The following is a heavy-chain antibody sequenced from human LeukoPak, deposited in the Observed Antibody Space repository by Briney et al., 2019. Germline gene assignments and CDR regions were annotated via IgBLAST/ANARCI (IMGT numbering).Heavy chain of an antibody. D-gene: IGHD3-10*01. CDR1: GDSISSYY. Sequence: PSETLSLTCTVSGDSISSYYWSWIRQPPGKGLEWIGSIYYSGSTYYNPSLKSRVTISVDTSKNQFSLKLNSVTATDTAVYYCARHYGPWGQGTLVTVSS. CDR2: IYYSGST. J-gene: IGHJ4*02. CDR3: ARHYGP. V-gene: IGHV4-59*08.